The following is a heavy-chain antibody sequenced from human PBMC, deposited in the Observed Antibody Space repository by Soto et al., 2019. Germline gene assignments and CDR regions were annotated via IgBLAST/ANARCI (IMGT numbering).Heavy chain of an antibody. CDR3: TRSQGYYDFWSGYYYYFDY. V-gene: IGHV3-15*07. J-gene: IGHJ4*02. Sequence: GGSLRLSCAASGFTFSNAWMNWVRQAPGKGLEWVGRIKSKTDGGTTDYAAPVKGRFTISRDDSKNTLYLQMNSLKTEDTAVYYCTRSQGYYDFWSGYYYYFDYWGQGTLVTVSS. D-gene: IGHD3-3*01. CDR1: GFTFSNAW. CDR2: IKSKTDGGTT.